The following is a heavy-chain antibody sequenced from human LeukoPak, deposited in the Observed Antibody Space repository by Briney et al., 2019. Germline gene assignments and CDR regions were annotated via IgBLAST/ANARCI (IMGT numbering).Heavy chain of an antibody. CDR1: GYTFTSYY. J-gene: IGHJ4*02. CDR2: INPSGGST. D-gene: IGHD2-8*01. CDR3: ARAGPLGYCTNGVCPRSNKPFDY. Sequence: GASVKVSCKASGYTFTSYYMHWVRQAPGQGLEWMGIINPSGGSTSYAQKFQGRVTMTRDTSTSTVYMELSSLRSEDTAVYYCARAGPLGYCTNGVCPRSNKPFDYWGQGTLVTVSS. V-gene: IGHV1-46*01.